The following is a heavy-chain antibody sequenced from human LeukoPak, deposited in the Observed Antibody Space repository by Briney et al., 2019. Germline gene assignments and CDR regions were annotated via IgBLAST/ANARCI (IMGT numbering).Heavy chain of an antibody. Sequence: GGSLRLSCAASGFTLTNYWMSWVRQAPGKGLEWVANIKQDGSGTYYVDSVKGRFTISRDNAKNSLYLQMNSLRAEDTAVYYCARAVNVGALDYWGQGTLVTVSS. CDR1: GFTLTNYW. CDR3: ARAVNVGALDY. V-gene: IGHV3-7*03. D-gene: IGHD1-26*01. J-gene: IGHJ4*02. CDR2: IKQDGSGT.